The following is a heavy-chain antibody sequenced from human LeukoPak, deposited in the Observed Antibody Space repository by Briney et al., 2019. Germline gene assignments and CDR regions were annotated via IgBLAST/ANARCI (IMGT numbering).Heavy chain of an antibody. CDR2: INAGDGNT. V-gene: IGHV1-3*01. Sequence: ASVKVSCKASGYAFTRYAIHWVRQAPGQRLEWMGWINAGDGNTKYSQKFQGRVTITRDTSASTAYMELSSLRSEDTAVYYCARARTMVRGVIITGYYYGMDVWGKGTTVTVSS. D-gene: IGHD3-10*01. CDR1: GYAFTRYA. CDR3: ARARTMVRGVIITGYYYGMDV. J-gene: IGHJ6*04.